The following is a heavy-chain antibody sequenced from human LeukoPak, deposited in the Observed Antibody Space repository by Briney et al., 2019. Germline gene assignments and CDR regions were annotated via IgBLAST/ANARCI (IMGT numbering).Heavy chain of an antibody. J-gene: IGHJ4*02. CDR3: ARDASALY. CDR2: IQPDGSEK. Sequence: PGGSLRLSCAASGFTFSSYGMHWVRQAPGKGLEWVATIQPDGSEKYYSDSVKGRFTISRDNSRDSVYLQMNSLRDDDTSIYYCARDASALYWGRGTLVTVSS. V-gene: IGHV3-7*01. D-gene: IGHD6-19*01. CDR1: GFTFSSYG.